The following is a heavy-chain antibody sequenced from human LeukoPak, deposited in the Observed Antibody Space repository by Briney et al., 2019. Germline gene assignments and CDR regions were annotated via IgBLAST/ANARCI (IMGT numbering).Heavy chain of an antibody. CDR1: GGSISSGSYY. J-gene: IGHJ4*02. Sequence: SQTLSLTCTVSGGSISSGSYYWSWIRQPAGKGLEWIGRIYTSGSTNYNPSLKSRVTISVDTSKNQFSLKLSSVTAADTAVYYCARDLIRXGWKYLYFDYWGQGTLVTVSS. CDR2: IYTSGST. V-gene: IGHV4-61*02. D-gene: IGHD6-19*01. CDR3: ARDLIRXGWKYLYFDY.